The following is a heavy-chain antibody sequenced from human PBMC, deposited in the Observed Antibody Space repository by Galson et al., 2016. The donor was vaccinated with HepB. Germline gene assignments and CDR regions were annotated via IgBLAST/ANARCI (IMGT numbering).Heavy chain of an antibody. CDR1: GFTFSDYA. CDR3: AQSSYDYVWGSYRFDS. Sequence: SLRLSCAASGFTFSDYAMSWVRQAPGKGLEWVSGISGNGGRTYYADSVEGRSTISRDNSKNTLYLQMNSLRAEDTAIYYCAQSSYDYVWGSYRFDSWGQGTLVTVSS. D-gene: IGHD3-16*02. J-gene: IGHJ4*02. CDR2: ISGNGGRT. V-gene: IGHV3-23*01.